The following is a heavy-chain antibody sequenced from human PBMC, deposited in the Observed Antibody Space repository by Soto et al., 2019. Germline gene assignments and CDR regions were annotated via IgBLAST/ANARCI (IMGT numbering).Heavy chain of an antibody. Sequence: QVQLVQSGAEVKKPGASVKVSCKASGYTFTSYAMHWVRQAPGQRLEWMGWSNAGNGNTKYSQKFQGRVTITRDTAASTAYMELSSLRSEDTAVYYCAREAVAEAFDIWGQGTMVTVSS. CDR1: GYTFTSYA. D-gene: IGHD6-19*01. J-gene: IGHJ3*02. V-gene: IGHV1-3*01. CDR2: SNAGNGNT. CDR3: AREAVAEAFDI.